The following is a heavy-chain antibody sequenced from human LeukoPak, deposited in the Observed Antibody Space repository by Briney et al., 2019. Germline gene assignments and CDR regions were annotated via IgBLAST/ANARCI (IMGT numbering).Heavy chain of an antibody. CDR1: GGFISSHY. Sequence: PSETLSLTCTVSGGFISSHYWSWIRQSPGKGLEWIGYINYSGSTNYNPSLQSRVTTSVDTSKNQFSLKVTSVTAADTAVYYCARASSGPYYFDFWGQGTLVTVSS. D-gene: IGHD7-27*01. CDR3: ARASSGPYYFDF. J-gene: IGHJ4*02. V-gene: IGHV4-59*11. CDR2: INYSGST.